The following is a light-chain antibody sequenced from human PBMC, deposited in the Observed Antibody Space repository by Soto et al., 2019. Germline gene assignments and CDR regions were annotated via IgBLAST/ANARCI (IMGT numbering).Light chain of an antibody. CDR1: QSLVHSDGIAY. CDR3: MHGTYWPIP. V-gene: IGKV2-30*02. CDR2: KVS. Sequence: VLTQSPLSLPVTPGEPASISCRSNQSLVHSDGIAYFSWFQQRPGRSPRRLIYKVSNRDSGVPARFSGSGSGTDFALKISRVEAEDVGVYYCMHGTYWPIPFCQGTRLEIK. J-gene: IGKJ5*01.